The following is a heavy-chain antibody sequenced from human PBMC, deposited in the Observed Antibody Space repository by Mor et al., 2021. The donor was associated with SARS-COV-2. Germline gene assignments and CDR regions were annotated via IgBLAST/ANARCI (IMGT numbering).Heavy chain of an antibody. D-gene: IGHD1-26*01. Sequence: INPNSGGTNYAQKFQGRVTMTRDTSISTAYMELSRLRSDDTAVYYCATEPWSGSYYHFDYWGQGTLVTVSS. J-gene: IGHJ4*02. CDR2: INPNSGGT. V-gene: IGHV1-2*02. CDR3: ATEPWSGSYYHFDY.